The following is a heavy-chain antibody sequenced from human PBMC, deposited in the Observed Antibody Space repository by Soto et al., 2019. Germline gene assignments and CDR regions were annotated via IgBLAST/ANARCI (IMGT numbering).Heavy chain of an antibody. V-gene: IGHV1-2*04. CDR2: INPNSGGT. Sequence: ASVKVSCKASGYTFTGYYMHWVRQAPGQGLEWMGWINPNSGGTNYAQKFQGWVTMTRDTSISTAYMELSRLGSDDTAVYYCARAVGYDYGDNNWFDPWGQGTLVTVSS. CDR1: GYTFTGYY. D-gene: IGHD4-17*01. CDR3: ARAVGYDYGDNNWFDP. J-gene: IGHJ5*02.